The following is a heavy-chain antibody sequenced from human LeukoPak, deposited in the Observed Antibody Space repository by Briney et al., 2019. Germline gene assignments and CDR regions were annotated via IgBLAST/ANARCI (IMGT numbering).Heavy chain of an antibody. D-gene: IGHD5-18*01. CDR1: GFTFSDYY. CDR2: ISSSSSYT. CDR3: ARDRDSYGTDY. V-gene: IGHV3-11*05. Sequence: GGSLRLSCAASGFTFSDYYMSWIRQAPGKGLEWVSYISSSSSYTNYADSVKGRFTISRDNAKNSLYLQMNSLRAEDTAVYYCARDRDSYGTDYWGQGTLVTVSS. J-gene: IGHJ4*02.